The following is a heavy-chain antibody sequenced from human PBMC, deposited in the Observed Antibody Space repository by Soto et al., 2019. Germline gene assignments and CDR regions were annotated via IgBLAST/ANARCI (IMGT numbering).Heavy chain of an antibody. D-gene: IGHD2-2*01. J-gene: IGHJ5*02. Sequence: QLQLQESGSGLVKPSQTLSLTCAVSGGSISSGGYSWSWIRQPPGKGLEWIGYIYHSGSTYYNPSLKSRVTISVDRAKHQFSLKLSSVTAADTAVYYCARAAQGGTYRFDPWGQGTLVTVSS. CDR2: IYHSGST. V-gene: IGHV4-30-2*01. CDR3: ARAAQGGTYRFDP. CDR1: GGSISSGGYS.